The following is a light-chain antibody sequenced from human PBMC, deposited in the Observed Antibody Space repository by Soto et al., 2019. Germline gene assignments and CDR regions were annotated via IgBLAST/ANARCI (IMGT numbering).Light chain of an antibody. Sequence: IQMTQSPSSLSASVGDRVTITCRASQTISTYLHWYQQKAGEAPKLLIYAASNLQGGVPSRFSGSGSGADFTLTINSLQPEDFATYYCQQLNSYPITFGQGTRLEIK. J-gene: IGKJ5*01. CDR1: QTISTY. CDR2: AAS. CDR3: QQLNSYPIT. V-gene: IGKV1-39*01.